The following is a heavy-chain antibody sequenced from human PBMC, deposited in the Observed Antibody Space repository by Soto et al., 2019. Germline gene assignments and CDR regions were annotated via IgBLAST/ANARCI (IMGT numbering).Heavy chain of an antibody. V-gene: IGHV3-15*07. CDR2: IKSKTDGGTT. J-gene: IGHJ6*02. Sequence: GGSLRLSCAASGFTFSNAWMNWVRQAPGKGLEWVGRIKSKTDGGTTDYAAPVKGRFTISRDDSKNTLYLQMNSLKTEDTAVYYCTTELWFGELLSDYYYGMDVWGQGTTVTVSS. D-gene: IGHD3-10*01. CDR3: TTELWFGELLSDYYYGMDV. CDR1: GFTFSNAW.